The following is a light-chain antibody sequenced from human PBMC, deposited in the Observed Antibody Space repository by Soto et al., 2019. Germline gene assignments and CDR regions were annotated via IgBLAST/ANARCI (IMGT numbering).Light chain of an antibody. J-gene: IGLJ2*01. CDR3: GTWDSSLSAGV. CDR2: ENN. Sequence: QSVLTQPPSVSAAPGQKVTISCSGSSSNIGNNYVSWYQQLPGTAPKLLIYENNKRPSGIPDRFSGSKSGTSATLGITGLQTGDEADYYCGTWDSSLSAGVFGGATQLTVL. CDR1: SSNIGNNY. V-gene: IGLV1-51*02.